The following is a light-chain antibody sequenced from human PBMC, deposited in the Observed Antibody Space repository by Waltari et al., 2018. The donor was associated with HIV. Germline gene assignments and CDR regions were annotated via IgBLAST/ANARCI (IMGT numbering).Light chain of an antibody. CDR3: QVVDIGGDPSVV. CDR2: EVS. J-gene: IGLJ2*01. CDR1: EIAGRE. Sequence: SYVLTQPPSVSVAPGQTATIFCGGYEIAGREVHWYQQKPGQAPVVVVFEVSARPSGSPERFSGSNFGTTTAAELTIRSVEAGYEADYFFQVVDIGGDPSVVFGGGTKLTVL. V-gene: IGLV3-21*02.